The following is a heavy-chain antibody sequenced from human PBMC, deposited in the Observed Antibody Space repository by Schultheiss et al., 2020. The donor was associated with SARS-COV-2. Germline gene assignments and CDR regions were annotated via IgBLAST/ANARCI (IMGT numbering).Heavy chain of an antibody. CDR3: TTVFYDSSGFDY. D-gene: IGHD3-22*01. CDR2: ISYDGSNK. J-gene: IGHJ4*02. V-gene: IGHV3-30*03. Sequence: GGSLRLSCSASGFTFSSYGMHWVRQAPGKGLEWVAVISYDGSNKYYADSVKGRFTISRDNSKNTLYLQMNSLRAEDTAVYYCTTVFYDSSGFDYWGQGILVTVSS. CDR1: GFTFSSYG.